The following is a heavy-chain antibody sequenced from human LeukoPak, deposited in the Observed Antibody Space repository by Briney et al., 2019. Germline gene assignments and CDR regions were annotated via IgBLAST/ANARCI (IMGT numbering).Heavy chain of an antibody. Sequence: SETLSLTCTVSGGSISSSSYYWGWIRQPPGKGLEWIGSIYYSGRTYYNPSLKSHITISVDTSKNQFSLKLSSVTAADTAVYYCASCYGAGSYYPKPDYWGQGTLVTVSS. D-gene: IGHD3-10*01. CDR1: GGSISSSSYY. CDR3: ASCYGAGSYYPKPDY. J-gene: IGHJ4*02. V-gene: IGHV4-39*01. CDR2: IYYSGRT.